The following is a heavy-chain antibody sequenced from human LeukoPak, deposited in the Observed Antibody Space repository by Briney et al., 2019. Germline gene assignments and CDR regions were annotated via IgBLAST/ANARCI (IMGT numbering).Heavy chain of an antibody. CDR2: VYHSGST. CDR3: AREKLLWFGELRAFDI. J-gene: IGHJ3*02. Sequence: SGTLSLTCAVSGGSISSSNWWGWVRQPPGKGLEWIGEVYHSGSTIYNPSLKSRVTMSVDKSKNQFSLKLNSVTAADTAVYYCAREKLLWFGELRAFDIWGQGTMVTVSS. CDR1: GGSISSSNW. V-gene: IGHV4-4*02. D-gene: IGHD3-10*01.